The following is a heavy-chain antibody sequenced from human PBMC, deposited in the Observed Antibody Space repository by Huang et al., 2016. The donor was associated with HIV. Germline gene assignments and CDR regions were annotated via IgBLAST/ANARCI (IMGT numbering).Heavy chain of an antibody. J-gene: IGHJ5*02. Sequence: QITLKESGPTLVKPRQTLTLTCTFSGFSLSSSGVGVGWIRQPPGKALEWLALIYWDDDKRYNPSLKNRLTITKDTSKNQVLLIMTNMDPVDTATYYCAHSWDYYGSGSLSGWFDPWGQGTLVTVSS. CDR3: AHSWDYYGSGSLSGWFDP. D-gene: IGHD3-10*01. CDR1: GFSLSSSGVG. CDR2: IYWDDDK. V-gene: IGHV2-5*02.